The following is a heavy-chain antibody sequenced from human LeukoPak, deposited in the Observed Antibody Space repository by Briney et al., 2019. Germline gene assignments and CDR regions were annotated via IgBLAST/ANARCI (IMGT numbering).Heavy chain of an antibody. CDR3: ARDWYYYGSGSYWIDY. Sequence: GGSLRLSCAASGFTFSSYSMNWVRQAPGKGLEWVSSISSSSSYIYYADSVKGRFTISRDNAKNTLYLQMNSLRAEDTAVYYWARDWYYYGSGSYWIDYWGQGTLVTVSS. J-gene: IGHJ4*02. D-gene: IGHD3-10*01. CDR1: GFTFSSYS. V-gene: IGHV3-21*01. CDR2: ISSSSSYI.